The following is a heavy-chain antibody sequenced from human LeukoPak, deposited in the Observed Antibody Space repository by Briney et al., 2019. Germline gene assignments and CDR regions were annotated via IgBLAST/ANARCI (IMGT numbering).Heavy chain of an antibody. CDR3: ARRNVLMITFGGVIFQHFDY. D-gene: IGHD3-16*02. Sequence: SETLSLTCAVSGYSISSGYYWGWIWQPPGKGLEWIGSIYHSGSTYYNPSLKSRVTISVDTSKNQFSLKLSSVTAADTAVYYCARRNVLMITFGGVIFQHFDYWGQGTLVTVSS. J-gene: IGHJ4*02. CDR1: GYSISSGYY. CDR2: IYHSGST. V-gene: IGHV4-38-2*01.